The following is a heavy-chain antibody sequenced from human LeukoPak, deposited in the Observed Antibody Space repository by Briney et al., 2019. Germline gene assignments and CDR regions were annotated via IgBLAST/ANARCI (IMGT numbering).Heavy chain of an antibody. J-gene: IGHJ4*02. V-gene: IGHV3-21*01. D-gene: IGHD2-2*01. CDR2: ISSSSSYI. CDR1: GYTITSNYY. Sequence: ETLSLTCTVSGYTITSNYYWAWIRQPPGKGLEWVSSISSSSSYIYYADSEKGRFTISRDNAKNSLYLQMNSLRAEDTAVYYCARGASTSCYDYWGQGTLVTVSS. CDR3: ARGASTSCYDY.